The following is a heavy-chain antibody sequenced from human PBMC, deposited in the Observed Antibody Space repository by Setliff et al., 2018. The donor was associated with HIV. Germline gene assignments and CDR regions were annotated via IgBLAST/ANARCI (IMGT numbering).Heavy chain of an antibody. Sequence: PSETLSLTCTVSGGSISSYYWGWIRQPPGKGLEWIGYIYYSGSTNYNPSLKSRVTISVDTSKNQFSLKLSSVTAADTAVYYCARVRYSSGWYSHAFDIWGQGTMVTVSS. D-gene: IGHD6-19*01. CDR1: GGSISSYY. CDR3: ARVRYSSGWYSHAFDI. V-gene: IGHV4-59*01. CDR2: IYYSGST. J-gene: IGHJ3*02.